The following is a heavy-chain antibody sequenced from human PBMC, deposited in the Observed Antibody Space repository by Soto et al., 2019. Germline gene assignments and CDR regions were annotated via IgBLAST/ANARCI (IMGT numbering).Heavy chain of an antibody. CDR1: GGSISSYY. CDR3: ARLPAATNYYYYYYMDV. V-gene: IGHV4-59*01. D-gene: IGHD2-2*01. CDR2: IYYSGST. J-gene: IGHJ6*03. Sequence: PSETLSLTCTVSGGSISSYYWSWIRQPPGKGLEWIGYIYYSGSTNYNPSLKSRVTISVDTSKNQFSLKLSSVTAADTAVYYCARLPAATNYYYYYYMDVWGKGTTVTVSS.